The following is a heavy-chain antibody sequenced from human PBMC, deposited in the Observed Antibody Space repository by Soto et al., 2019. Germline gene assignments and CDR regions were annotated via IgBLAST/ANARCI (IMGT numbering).Heavy chain of an antibody. Sequence: SETLSLTCAVSGGSISSGAYSWSWIRQPPGKGLEWIGYIYHSGSTYYNPSLKSRVTISVDRSKNQFSLKLNSVTAADTAVYYCARAFVVRGLEALNRGFDPWGQGTLVTVSS. J-gene: IGHJ5*02. D-gene: IGHD2-21*01. CDR1: GGSISSGAYS. CDR3: ARAFVVRGLEALNRGFDP. V-gene: IGHV4-30-2*01. CDR2: IYHSGST.